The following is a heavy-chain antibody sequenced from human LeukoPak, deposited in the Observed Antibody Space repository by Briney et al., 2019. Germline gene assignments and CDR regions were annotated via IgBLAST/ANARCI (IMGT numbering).Heavy chain of an antibody. V-gene: IGHV4-59*02. CDR2: IYYSGST. J-gene: IGHJ4*02. Sequence: SVTLSLTCTVSGGSVSTYYWSWIRQHPGKGLEWIGYIYYSGSTNYNPSLKSRVTMSVDTSKNQFSLKLSSVTAADTAVYYCAGRPYYSDSSACDYWGQGTLVTVSS. CDR3: AGRPYYSDSSACDY. CDR1: GGSVSTYY. D-gene: IGHD3-22*01.